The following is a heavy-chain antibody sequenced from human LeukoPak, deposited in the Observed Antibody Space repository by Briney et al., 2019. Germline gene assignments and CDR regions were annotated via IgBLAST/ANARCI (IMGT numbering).Heavy chain of an antibody. V-gene: IGHV3-30*01. J-gene: IGHJ4*02. CDR1: GFTFSSCA. D-gene: IGHD6-6*01. CDR3: ARVSGRQLVPFDY. Sequence: GGSLRLSCAASGFTFSSCAMHWVRQAPGKGLEWVAVISYDGSNKYYADFVKGRFTISRDNSKNTLYLQMNSLRAEDTAVYYCARVSGRQLVPFDYWGQGTLVTVYS. CDR2: ISYDGSNK.